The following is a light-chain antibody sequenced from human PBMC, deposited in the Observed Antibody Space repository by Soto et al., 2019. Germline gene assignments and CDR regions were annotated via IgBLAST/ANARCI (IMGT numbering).Light chain of an antibody. CDR2: KAS. CDR3: QQYKSTRRT. CDR1: QTISGW. Sequence: DIQMTQSPSTLSASVGDRVTISCRASQTISGWLAWYQQKPGNAPKLLISKASTLESGVPSRFSGRGSETDFILTINSLQPDDFATYYCQQYKSTRRTFGQAPKVDI. J-gene: IGKJ1*01. V-gene: IGKV1-5*03.